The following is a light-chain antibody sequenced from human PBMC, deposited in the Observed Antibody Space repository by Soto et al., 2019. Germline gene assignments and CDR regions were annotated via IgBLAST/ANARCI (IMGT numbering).Light chain of an antibody. Sequence: ESVLTQSPGTLSLSPGEKATLSCRASQSVSSSYLAWYQQKPGQAPRLLIYGASSRATGIPDRFSGSGSWTDFDLTVSRLEPEDFAVYYCQQFGSSSWTFGQGNKVEIK. J-gene: IGKJ1*01. V-gene: IGKV3-20*01. CDR1: QSVSSSY. CDR3: QQFGSSSWT. CDR2: GAS.